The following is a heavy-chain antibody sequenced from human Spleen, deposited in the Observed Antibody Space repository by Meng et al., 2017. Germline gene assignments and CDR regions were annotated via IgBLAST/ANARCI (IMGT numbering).Heavy chain of an antibody. J-gene: IGHJ4*01. CDR3: ASSGWYRGPNYFDY. CDR2: IYYSGST. Sequence: QGQLQESGPGLVKPSQPLSLTCTVSGGSINSGDYYWSWIRQHPGKGLEWIGYIYYSGSTYYNPSLKSLVTISVDPSKNQFSLMVSSVTAADTAVYYCASSGWYRGPNYFDYWGQGTLVTVSS. D-gene: IGHD6-19*01. CDR1: GGSINSGDYY. V-gene: IGHV4-31*01.